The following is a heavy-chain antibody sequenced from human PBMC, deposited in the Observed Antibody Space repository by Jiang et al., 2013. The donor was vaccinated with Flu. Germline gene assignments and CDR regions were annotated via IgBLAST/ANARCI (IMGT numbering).Heavy chain of an antibody. J-gene: IGHJ6*02. CDR1: GGTFSSYA. CDR3: ARENSDDSSGYYQRWYGMNV. D-gene: IGHD3-22*01. CDR2: IIPIFGTA. V-gene: IGHV1-69*01. Sequence: SGAEVKKPGSSVKVSCKASGGTFSSYAISWVRQAPGQGLEWMGGIIPIFGTANYAQKFQGRVTITADESTSTAYMELSSLRSEDTAVYYCARENSDDSSGYYQRWYGMNVWGQGTTVTVSS.